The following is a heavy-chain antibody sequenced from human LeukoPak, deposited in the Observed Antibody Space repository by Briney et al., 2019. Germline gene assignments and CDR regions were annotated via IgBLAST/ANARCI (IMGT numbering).Heavy chain of an antibody. J-gene: IGHJ4*02. V-gene: IGHV4-59*08. CDR3: ARGNYGDYVYYFDY. Sequence: PSETLSLTCTVSGGSISSYYWSWIRQPPGKGLEWIGYIYYSGSTNYNPSLKSRVTISVDTSENQFSLKLSSVTAADTAVYYCARGNYGDYVYYFDYWGQGTLVTVSS. CDR1: GGSISSYY. D-gene: IGHD4-17*01. CDR2: IYYSGST.